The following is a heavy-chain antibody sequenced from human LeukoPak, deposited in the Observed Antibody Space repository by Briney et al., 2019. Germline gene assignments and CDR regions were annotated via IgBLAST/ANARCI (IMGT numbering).Heavy chain of an antibody. J-gene: IGHJ4*02. CDR1: GFTFSTYW. Sequence: GGSLRLSWAASGFTFSTYWMHWVSQAPGKGLVWVSRISSDGSITGYADSVKGRFTISRDNAKNTLYLQMNSLRAEDTAVYYCARHLNYYLDYWGQGTLVTVSS. CDR2: ISSDGSIT. CDR3: ARHLNYYLDY. D-gene: IGHD3-10*01. V-gene: IGHV3-74*01.